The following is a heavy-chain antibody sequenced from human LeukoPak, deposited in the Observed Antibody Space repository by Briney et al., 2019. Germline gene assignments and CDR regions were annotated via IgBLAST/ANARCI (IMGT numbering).Heavy chain of an antibody. CDR1: DGSFSGYY. CDR3: ARLRSRRFDP. Sequence: SETLSLTCAVYDGSFSGYYWSWIRQHPGKGLEWIGEINHSESTNYNPSLKSRVTISVDTSKNQFSLKLTSVAAADTAVYYCARLRSRRFDPWGQGTLVTVSS. V-gene: IGHV4-34*01. CDR2: INHSEST. J-gene: IGHJ5*02.